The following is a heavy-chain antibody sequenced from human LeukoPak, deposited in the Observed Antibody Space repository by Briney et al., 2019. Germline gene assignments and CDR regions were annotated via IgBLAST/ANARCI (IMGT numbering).Heavy chain of an antibody. CDR3: ARESRESCAAFDI. V-gene: IGHV3-48*02. CDR1: GFTFRTYS. Sequence: GSLRLSCAASGFTFRTYSMNWVRQAPGKGLGWVSYISSSSSSIFYADSVKGRFAISRDNAKNSLYLQMNSLRDEDTAVYYCARESRESCAAFDIWGQGTMVTVSS. J-gene: IGHJ3*02. CDR2: ISSSSSSI.